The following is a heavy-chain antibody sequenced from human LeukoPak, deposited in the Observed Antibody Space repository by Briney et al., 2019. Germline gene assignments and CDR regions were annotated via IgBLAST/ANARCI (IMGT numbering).Heavy chain of an antibody. D-gene: IGHD1-26*01. CDR1: GGSISSYY. CDR3: ARETYSGSYYDY. V-gene: IGHV4-59*12. CDR2: IYHSGST. Sequence: SETLSLTCTVSGGSISSYYWSWVRQPPGKGLEWIGEIYHSGSTNYNPSLKSRVTISVDKSKNQFSLKLSSVTAADTAVYYCARETYSGSYYDYWGQGTLVTVSS. J-gene: IGHJ4*02.